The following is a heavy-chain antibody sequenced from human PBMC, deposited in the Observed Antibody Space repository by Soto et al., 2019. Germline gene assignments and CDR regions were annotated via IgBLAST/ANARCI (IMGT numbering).Heavy chain of an antibody. CDR3: ARRWIIVGATIDY. Sequence: SETLSLTCTVSGGSISSGGYYWSWIRQHPGKGLEWIGYIYYSGSTYYNPSLKSRVTISVDKSKNQFSLKLSSVTAADTAVYYCARRWIIVGATIDYWGQGTLVTSPQ. CDR2: IYYSGST. D-gene: IGHD1-26*01. J-gene: IGHJ4*02. V-gene: IGHV4-31*03. CDR1: GGSISSGGYY.